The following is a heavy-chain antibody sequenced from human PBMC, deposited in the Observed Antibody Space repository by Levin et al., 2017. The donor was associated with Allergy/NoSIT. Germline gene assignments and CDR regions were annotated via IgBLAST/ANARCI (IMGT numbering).Heavy chain of an antibody. J-gene: IGHJ4*02. CDR3: ARGGPPNYDYNWGSYRDGYFDY. V-gene: IGHV3-49*04. CDR2: IRNKAHGGTT. Sequence: PGGSLRLSCTGSGFTFGDYAMSWVRQAPGKGLEGVGFIRNKAHGGTTEYAASVKGRLTISRADSKSIAYLQMNSLKTEDTAVYFCARGGPPNYDYNWGSYRDGYFDYWGQGTLVTVSS. D-gene: IGHD3-16*02. CDR1: GFTFGDYA.